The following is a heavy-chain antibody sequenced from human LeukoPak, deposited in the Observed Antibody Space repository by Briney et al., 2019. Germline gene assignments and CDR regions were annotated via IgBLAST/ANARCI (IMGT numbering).Heavy chain of an antibody. CDR1: GFTFSNAW. CDR3: TREASGALDP. J-gene: IGHJ5*02. Sequence: PGGSLRLSCAASGFTFSNAWMSWVRQAPGKGLEWVGRIKSKTDGGTTDYAAPVKGRFTISRDDSKNTLYLQMNSLKSEDTAFYYCTREASGALDPWGQGTLVTVSS. CDR2: IKSKTDGGTT. V-gene: IGHV3-15*01. D-gene: IGHD3-10*01.